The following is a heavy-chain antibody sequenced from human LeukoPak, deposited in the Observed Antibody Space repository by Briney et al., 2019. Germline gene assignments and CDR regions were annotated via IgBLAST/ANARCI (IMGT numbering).Heavy chain of an antibody. J-gene: IGHJ4*02. CDR1: GFPFSSYE. CDR3: ARVVGATTAFDY. Sequence: GGSLRLSCAASGFPFSSYEMNWVRQAPGKGLEWVSYISSSGSTIYYADSVKGRFTISRDNAKNSLYLQMNSLRAEDTAVYYCARVVGATTAFDYWGQGTLVTVSS. D-gene: IGHD1-26*01. V-gene: IGHV3-48*03. CDR2: ISSSGSTI.